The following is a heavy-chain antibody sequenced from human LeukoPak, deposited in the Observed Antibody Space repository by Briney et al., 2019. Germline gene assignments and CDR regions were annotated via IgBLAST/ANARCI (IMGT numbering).Heavy chain of an antibody. Sequence: SETLSLTCSVPVGSISSPNHDWAWIRQPPGQGLEWIGSIYYSGTTYYNLSLKSRVTLSVDTSQNQFSLKLSSLTAADTGIRLCAPSGGANTWVGNWFDPWGQGTLVTVSP. D-gene: IGHD2-15*01. CDR1: VGSISSPNHD. J-gene: IGHJ5*02. CDR3: APSGGANTWVGNWFDP. CDR2: IYYSGTT. V-gene: IGHV4-39*01.